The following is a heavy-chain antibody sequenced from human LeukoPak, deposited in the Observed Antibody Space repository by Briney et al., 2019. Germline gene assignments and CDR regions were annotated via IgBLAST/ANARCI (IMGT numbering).Heavy chain of an antibody. CDR1: GYALTELS. CDR3: ATVDEYYFDY. Sequence: GASVNVSCKVSGYALTELSMHWVRQAPGKGLEWMGGFDPEDGETIYAQKFQGRVTMTEDTSTDTAYMELSSLRSEDTAVYYCATVDEYYFDYWGQGTLVTVSS. V-gene: IGHV1-24*01. J-gene: IGHJ4*02. CDR2: FDPEDGET.